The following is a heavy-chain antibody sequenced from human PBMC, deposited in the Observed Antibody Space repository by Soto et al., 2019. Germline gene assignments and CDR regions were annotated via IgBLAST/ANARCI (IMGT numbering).Heavy chain of an antibody. D-gene: IGHD5-12*01. J-gene: IGHJ6*03. CDR3: ARESGGATATLDYYYFYMDV. Sequence: QVQLVQSGAEVRKPGASVTVSCRSSGDSFNDYYIHWGRQAPGQGFEWMGWINPNGGVTKYAQKFQGWVSMTRDTSIRTVYMQLSRLRSDDTAVYYCARESGGATATLDYYYFYMDVWGTGTRVTVSS. CDR2: INPNGGVT. V-gene: IGHV1-2*04. CDR1: GDSFNDYY.